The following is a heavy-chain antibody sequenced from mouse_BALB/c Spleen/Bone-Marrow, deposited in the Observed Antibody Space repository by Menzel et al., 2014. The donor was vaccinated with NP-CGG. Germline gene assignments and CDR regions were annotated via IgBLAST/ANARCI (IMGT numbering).Heavy chain of an antibody. V-gene: IGHV1-77*01. CDR3: ARYYDYDWYFDV. CDR1: GYTFTDYV. CDR2: IYPGSGST. D-gene: IGHD2-4*01. J-gene: IGHJ1*01. Sequence: QVHVKQSGPELVKPGASVKMSCKASGYTFTDYVISWVKQRTGQGLEWIGEIYPGSGSTYYNEKFKSKATLTVDKSSNTAYRRLSSLTSEDSAVYFCARYYDYDWYFDVWGAGTTVTVSS.